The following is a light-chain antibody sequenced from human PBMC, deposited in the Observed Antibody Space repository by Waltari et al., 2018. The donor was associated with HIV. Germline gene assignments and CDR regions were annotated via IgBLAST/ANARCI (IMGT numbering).Light chain of an antibody. CDR3: AVWDDSLNGPV. V-gene: IGLV1-44*01. CDR1: NSNIGSNL. CDR2: SNN. J-gene: IGLJ3*02. Sequence: QSVLTQPPSASGTPGQRVTTSCSGSNSNIGSNLLTWYQHPPGRAPKLLIYSNNQRPSGVPDRFSGSKSGTSASPAISGLQSEDEADYYCAVWDDSLNGPVFGGGTKLTVL.